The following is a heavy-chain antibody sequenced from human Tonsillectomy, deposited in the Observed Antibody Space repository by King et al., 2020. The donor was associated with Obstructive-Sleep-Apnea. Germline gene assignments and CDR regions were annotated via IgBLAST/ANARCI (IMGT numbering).Heavy chain of an antibody. CDR1: GFTFSSYD. J-gene: IGHJ6*02. V-gene: IGHV3-13*01. CDR3: ARKGWVYGSGSYYKNYYGMDV. Sequence: VQLVESGGGLVQPGGSLRLSCAASGFTFSSYDMHWVRQATGKGLEWVSAIGTAGATYYPGSVKGRFTISRENAKNSLYLQMNSLRAGDTAVYYCARKGWVYGSGSYYKNYYGMDVWGQGTTVTVSS. CDR2: IGTAGAT. D-gene: IGHD3-10*01.